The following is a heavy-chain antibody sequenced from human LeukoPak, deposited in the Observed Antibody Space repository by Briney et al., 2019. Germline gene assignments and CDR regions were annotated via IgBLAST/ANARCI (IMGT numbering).Heavy chain of an antibody. CDR3: ARVPFEYSRSSGMDV. J-gene: IGHJ6*04. D-gene: IGHD6-6*01. Sequence: SETLSLTCTVSGYSISNNSYWGWIRQPPGKGLEWIGNIYHSESTYYNPSLKSRVTISVDTSKNQFSLKLSSVTAADTAVYYCARVPFEYSRSSGMDVWGKGTTVTVSS. CDR2: IYHSEST. V-gene: IGHV4-38-2*02. CDR1: GYSISNNSY.